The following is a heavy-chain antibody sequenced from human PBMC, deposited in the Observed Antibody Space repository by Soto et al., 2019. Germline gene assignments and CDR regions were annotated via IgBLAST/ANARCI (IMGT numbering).Heavy chain of an antibody. J-gene: IGHJ4*02. CDR2: IYGGGTT. CDR1: GFTVSGNY. V-gene: IGHV3-53*04. Sequence: EVQLVESGGGLVQPGGSLRLSCAAFGFTVSGNYMTWVRQAPGKGLEWVSVIYGGGTTYYVDSVKGRFTISRQNSENTLYLQMNSLRGEDTAVYYCARGGGGSLDYWGQGTLVTVSS. CDR3: ARGGGGSLDY. D-gene: IGHD3-16*01.